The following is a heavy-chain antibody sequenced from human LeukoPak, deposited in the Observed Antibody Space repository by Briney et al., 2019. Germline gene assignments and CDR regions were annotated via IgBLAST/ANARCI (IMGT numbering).Heavy chain of an antibody. CDR2: IIPIFGTA. CDR1: GGTFSSYA. CDR3: ARGFNSGYDMRDDPHYYYYGMDV. V-gene: IGHV1-69*05. J-gene: IGHJ6*02. D-gene: IGHD5-12*01. Sequence: SVKVSCKASGGTFSSYAISWVRQAPGQGLEWMGGIIPIFGTANYAQKFQGRVTITTDESTSTAYMELSSLRSEDTAVYYCARGFNSGYDMRDDPHYYYYGMDVWGQGTTVTVSS.